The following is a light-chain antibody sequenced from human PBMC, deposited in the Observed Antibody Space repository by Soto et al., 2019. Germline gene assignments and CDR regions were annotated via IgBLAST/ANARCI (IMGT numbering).Light chain of an antibody. V-gene: IGLV1-47*01. CDR3: ATWDDSLNGFYV. CDR2: RNN. Sequence: QSAVTQPPSASGTPGQGVTISCSGSTSNIGSNYVYWYQQLPGTAPKLLIYRNNQRPSGVPDRFSGSKSGTSASLAISGLRSDDEADYFCATWDDSLNGFYVFGTGTKLTVL. J-gene: IGLJ1*01. CDR1: TSNIGSNY.